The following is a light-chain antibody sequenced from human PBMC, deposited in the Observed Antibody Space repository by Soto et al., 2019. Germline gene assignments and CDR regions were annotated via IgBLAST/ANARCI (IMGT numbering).Light chain of an antibody. Sequence: QSALTQSASVSGSPGQSITISCTGTSSDVGNYNYVSWYQQHPGEVPKLIIFNVNNRPSGVSNRFSGSKSGNTASLTISGLQAEDEADYYCSSYTSSSDWVFGGGTKLTVL. CDR3: SSYTSSSDWV. V-gene: IGLV2-14*01. J-gene: IGLJ3*02. CDR1: SSDVGNYNY. CDR2: NVN.